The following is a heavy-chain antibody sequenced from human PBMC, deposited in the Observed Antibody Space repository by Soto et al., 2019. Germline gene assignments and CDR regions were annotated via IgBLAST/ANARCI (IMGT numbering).Heavy chain of an antibody. CDR3: ARAGFSYGHLLF. CDR1: GGPIKTGDYY. CDR2: VFYSGAT. V-gene: IGHV4-30-4*01. J-gene: IGHJ4*02. D-gene: IGHD3-10*01. Sequence: QVQLKESGPGLVKPSETLSLTCNASGGPIKTGDYYWNWIRQPPGKGLEWIGYVFYSGATNYSPSLKSRAAISMDTSKNHFSLSLTSVTAADTAVYYCARAGFSYGHLLFWGQGIRVTVST.